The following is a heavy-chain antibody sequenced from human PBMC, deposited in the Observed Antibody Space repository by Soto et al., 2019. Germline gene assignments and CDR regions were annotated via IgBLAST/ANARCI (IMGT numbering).Heavy chain of an antibody. D-gene: IGHD6-13*01. V-gene: IGHV3-30-3*01. CDR2: ISYDGSNK. J-gene: IGHJ6*02. Sequence: VGSLRLSFAASGFTFSSYAMHWVRQAPGKGLEWVAVISYDGSNKYYADSVKGRLTISRDNSKNTLYLQMNSLRAEDTAVYYCARERGIAADGPRGSDYYYGMYVWGQGTTVTVSS. CDR3: ARERGIAADGPRGSDYYYGMYV. CDR1: GFTFSSYA.